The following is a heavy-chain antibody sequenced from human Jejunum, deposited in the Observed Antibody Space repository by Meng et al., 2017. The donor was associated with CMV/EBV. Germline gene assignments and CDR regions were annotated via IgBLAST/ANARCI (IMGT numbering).Heavy chain of an antibody. CDR1: GSIFTGYY. CDR2: INPKNGDT. J-gene: IGHJ3*02. V-gene: IGHV1-2*02. CDR3: ARKNWNPDGLDI. D-gene: IGHD1-1*01. Sequence: ASGSIFTGYYMPWMRQAPGQGLEWMGWINPKNGDTEYAQKYQGRVTMTRDTSISTAYMELSRLTSDDTAVYYCARKNWNPDGLDIWGQGTMVTVSS.